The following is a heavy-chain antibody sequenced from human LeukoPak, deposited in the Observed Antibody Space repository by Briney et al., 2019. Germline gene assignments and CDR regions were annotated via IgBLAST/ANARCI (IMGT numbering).Heavy chain of an antibody. D-gene: IGHD3-3*01. Sequence: PETLSLTCTVSGGSISSYYWSWIRQPPGKGLEWIGYIYYSGSTNYNPSLKSRVTISVGTSKNQFSLKLSSVTAAGTAVYYCARDHGDYDFWSGYTTNWFDPWGQGTLVTVSS. CDR3: ARDHGDYDFWSGYTTNWFDP. J-gene: IGHJ5*02. CDR2: IYYSGST. CDR1: GGSISSYY. V-gene: IGHV4-59*01.